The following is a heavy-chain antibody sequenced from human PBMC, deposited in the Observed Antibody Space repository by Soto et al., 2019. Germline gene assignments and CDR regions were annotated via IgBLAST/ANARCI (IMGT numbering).Heavy chain of an antibody. CDR1: GYTFTSYY. J-gene: IGHJ4*02. Sequence: ASVKVSCKASGYTFTSYYMHWVRQAPGQGLEWMGIINPSGGSTSYAQKLQGRVTMTRDTSTSTVYMELSSLRSEDTAVYYCARDRGAGYDSSGYYLGYWGQGTLVTVSS. CDR2: INPSGGST. D-gene: IGHD3-22*01. V-gene: IGHV1-46*01. CDR3: ARDRGAGYDSSGYYLGY.